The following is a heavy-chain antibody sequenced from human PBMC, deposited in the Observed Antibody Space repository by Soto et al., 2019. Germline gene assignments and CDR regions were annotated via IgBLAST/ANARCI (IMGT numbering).Heavy chain of an antibody. J-gene: IGHJ6*02. CDR3: ARIKVRGAYYSYYCMDV. V-gene: IGHV4-59*01. CDR2: IYYSGST. CDR1: GGSISSYY. D-gene: IGHD3-10*01. Sequence: SETLSLTCTVSGGSISSYYWSWIRQPPGKGLEWIGYIYYSGSTNYNPSLKSRVTISVDTSKNQFSLKLSSVTAADTAVYYCARIKVRGAYYSYYCMDVWGQGTTITVSS.